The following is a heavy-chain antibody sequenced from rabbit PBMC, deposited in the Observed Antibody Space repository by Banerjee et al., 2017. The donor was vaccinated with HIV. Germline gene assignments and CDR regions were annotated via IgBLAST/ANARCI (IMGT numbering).Heavy chain of an antibody. CDR3: ARGGGGYAGYGHGDDAFDP. J-gene: IGHJ2*01. D-gene: IGHD7-1*01. V-gene: IGHV1S45*01. Sequence: QEQLVESGGGLVQPEGSLTLTCKASGFSFSSSDWICWVRQAPGKGLEWIACINTISGDTHYASWAKGRFTISKTSSTVDLKMTSLTVADTATYFCARGGGGYAGYGHGDDAFDPWGPGTLVTVS. CDR1: GFSFSSSDW. CDR2: INTISGDT.